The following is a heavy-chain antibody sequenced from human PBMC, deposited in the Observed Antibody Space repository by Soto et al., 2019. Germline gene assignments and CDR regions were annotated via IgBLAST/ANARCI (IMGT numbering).Heavy chain of an antibody. Sequence: GGSLRLSCAASGFTFSSYSMNWVRQAPGKGLEWVSSISSSSSYIYYADSVKGRFTISRDNAKNSLYLQMNSLRAEDTAVYYCARDAPYYYGSGSYSDYYYYMDVWGKGTTVTVSS. V-gene: IGHV3-21*01. CDR1: GFTFSSYS. CDR3: ARDAPYYYGSGSYSDYYYYMDV. D-gene: IGHD3-10*01. CDR2: ISSSSSYI. J-gene: IGHJ6*03.